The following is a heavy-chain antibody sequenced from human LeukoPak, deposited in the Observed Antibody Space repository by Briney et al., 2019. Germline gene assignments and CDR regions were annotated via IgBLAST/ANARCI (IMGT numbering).Heavy chain of an antibody. CDR2: INHSGST. CDR1: GGSFSGYY. CDR3: ARARPKKWELLGSAVFDY. J-gene: IGHJ4*02. Sequence: SEALSLTCAVYGGSFSGYYWSWIRQPPGKGLEWIGEINHSGSTNYNPSLKSRVTISVDTSKNQFSLKLSSVTAADTAVYYCARARPKKWELLGSAVFDYWGQGTLVTVSS. D-gene: IGHD1-26*01. V-gene: IGHV4-34*01.